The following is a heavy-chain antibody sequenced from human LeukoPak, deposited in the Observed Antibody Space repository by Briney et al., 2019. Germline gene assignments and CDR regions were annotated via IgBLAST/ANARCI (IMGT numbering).Heavy chain of an antibody. D-gene: IGHD3-22*01. V-gene: IGHV3-53*01. CDR3: ATFYYDSSGYLP. CDR2: IYSGGST. Sequence: GGSLRLSCAASGFTVSSNYMSWVRQAPGKGLEWVSVIYSGGSTYYADSVKGRFTISRDNSKNTLYLQMNSLRAEDTAVYYCATFYYDSSGYLPWGQGTLVTVSS. J-gene: IGHJ4*02. CDR1: GFTVSSNY.